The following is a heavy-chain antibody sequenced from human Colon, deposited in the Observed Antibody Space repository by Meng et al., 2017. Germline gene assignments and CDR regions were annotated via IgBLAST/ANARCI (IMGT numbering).Heavy chain of an antibody. J-gene: IGHJ4*02. CDR1: GFIVSKDA. CDR2: MTGIERTT. D-gene: IGHD5-18*01. V-gene: IGHV3-23*04. Sequence: EVTRVESGGGWRQPGGSWRLSCAVSGFIVSKDAMEWVRQAPGKGLEWVSSMTGIERTTSYADSVKGRFTISRDDSKNTLYLQMDSLRAEDTAVYYCAGHGGYSYLGQGTLVTVSS. CDR3: AGHGGYSY.